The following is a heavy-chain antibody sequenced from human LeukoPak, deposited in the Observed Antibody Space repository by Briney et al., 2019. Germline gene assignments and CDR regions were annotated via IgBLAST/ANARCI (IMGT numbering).Heavy chain of an antibody. D-gene: IGHD3-3*01. CDR3: ARGVGYYDFWSGYSSNNWFDP. CDR2: INHSGST. CDR1: GGSFSGYY. V-gene: IGHV4-34*01. J-gene: IGHJ5*02. Sequence: SETLSLTCAGYGGSFSGYYWSWIRQPPGKGLEWIGEINHSGSTNYNPSLRSRVTISVDTSKNQCSLKLSSVTAEDPAVYYCARGVGYYDFWSGYSSNNWFDPWGQGTLVTVSS.